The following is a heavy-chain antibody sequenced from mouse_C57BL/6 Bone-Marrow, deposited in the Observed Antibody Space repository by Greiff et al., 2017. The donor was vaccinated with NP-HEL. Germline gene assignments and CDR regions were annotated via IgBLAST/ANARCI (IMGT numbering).Heavy chain of an antibody. J-gene: IGHJ4*01. CDR1: GYSITSGYY. D-gene: IGHD1-2*01. CDR2: ISYDGSN. Sequence: EVKLMESGPGLVKPSQSLSLTCSVTGYSITSGYYWNWIRQFPGNKLEWMGYISYDGSNNYNPSLKNRISITRDTSKNQFFLKLNSVTTEDTATYYCARVYGYYAMDYWGQGTSVTVSS. CDR3: ARVYGYYAMDY. V-gene: IGHV3-6*01.